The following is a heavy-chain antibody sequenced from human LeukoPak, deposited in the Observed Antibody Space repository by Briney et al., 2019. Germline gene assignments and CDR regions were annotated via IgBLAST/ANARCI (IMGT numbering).Heavy chain of an antibody. J-gene: IGHJ5*02. Sequence: SETLSLTCAVYGGSFSGYYWSWIRQPPGKGLEWIGEINHSGSTNYNPSLKSRVTISVDTSKNQFSLKLSSVTDADTAVYYCARGGIYDSSGSFDPWGQGTLVTVSS. D-gene: IGHD3-22*01. CDR3: ARGGIYDSSGSFDP. CDR2: INHSGST. CDR1: GGSFSGYY. V-gene: IGHV4-34*01.